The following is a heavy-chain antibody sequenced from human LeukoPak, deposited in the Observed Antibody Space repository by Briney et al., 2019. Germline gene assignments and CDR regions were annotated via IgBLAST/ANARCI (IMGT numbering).Heavy chain of an antibody. J-gene: IGHJ4*02. V-gene: IGHV1-18*01. CDR2: ISAYNGNT. Sequence: ASVKVSCKASGYTFTSYGISWVRQAPGQGLEWMGWISAYNGNTNYAQKFQGRVTITADKSTSTAYMELSSLRSEDTAVYYCARDLCSGGSCYPSGYFDYWGQGTLVTVSS. CDR3: ARDLCSGGSCYPSGYFDY. D-gene: IGHD2-15*01. CDR1: GYTFTSYG.